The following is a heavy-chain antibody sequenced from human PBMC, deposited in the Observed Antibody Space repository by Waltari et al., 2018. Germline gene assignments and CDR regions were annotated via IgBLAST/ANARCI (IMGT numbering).Heavy chain of an antibody. D-gene: IGHD2-2*01. CDR1: GFTFSSYW. CDR3: ARFSPPSAFDI. V-gene: IGHV3-7*01. J-gene: IGHJ3*02. CDR2: IKQDGREK. Sequence: EVQLVESGGGLVQPGGSLRLSCAASGFTFSSYWMSWVRQAPGKGLEWVANIKQDGREKYYVDSVKGRFTISRDNSKNTLYLQMNSLRAEDTAVYYCARFSPPSAFDIWGQGTMVTVSS.